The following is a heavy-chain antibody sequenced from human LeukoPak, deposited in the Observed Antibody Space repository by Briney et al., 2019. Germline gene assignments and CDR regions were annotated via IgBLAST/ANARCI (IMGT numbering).Heavy chain of an antibody. Sequence: GGSLRLSCAASGFTFSSYAMSWVRQAPGKGLEWVSAISGSGGSTYYADSVKGRFTISRDNSKNTLYLQINSLRAEDTAVYYCAKSGLRDYYDSSGWYYYYMDVWGKGTTVTVSS. J-gene: IGHJ6*03. CDR3: AKSGLRDYYDSSGWYYYYMDV. V-gene: IGHV3-23*01. CDR2: ISGSGGST. CDR1: GFTFSSYA. D-gene: IGHD3-22*01.